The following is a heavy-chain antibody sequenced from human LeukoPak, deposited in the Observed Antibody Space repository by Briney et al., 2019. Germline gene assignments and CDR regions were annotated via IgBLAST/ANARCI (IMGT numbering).Heavy chain of an antibody. CDR2: ISSSGSTI. CDR1: GFTFSDYY. CDR3: ARDQELRFLEWPHPPLYYYYMDV. J-gene: IGHJ6*03. Sequence: PGGSLRLSCAASGFTFSDYYMSWIRQAPGKGLEWVSYISSSGSTIYYADSVKGRFTISRDNAKNSLYLQMNSLRAEDTAVYYCARDQELRFLEWPHPPLYYYYMDVWGKGTTVTVSS. D-gene: IGHD3-3*01. V-gene: IGHV3-11*04.